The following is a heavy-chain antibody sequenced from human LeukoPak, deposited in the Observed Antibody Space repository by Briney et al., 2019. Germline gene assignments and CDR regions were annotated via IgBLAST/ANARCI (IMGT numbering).Heavy chain of an antibody. Sequence: SETLSLTCAVYGGSFSGYYWSWIRQPPGKGLEWIGEINHSGSTNYNPSLKSRVTISVDTSKNQFSLKLSSVTAADTAVYYCARGGHVDTAMVYYFDHWGQGNLVTVSS. CDR2: INHSGST. CDR3: ARGGHVDTAMVYYFDH. CDR1: GGSFSGYY. D-gene: IGHD5-18*01. V-gene: IGHV4-34*01. J-gene: IGHJ4*02.